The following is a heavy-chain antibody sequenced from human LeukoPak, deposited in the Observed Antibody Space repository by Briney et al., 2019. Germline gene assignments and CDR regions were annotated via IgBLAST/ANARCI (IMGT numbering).Heavy chain of an antibody. CDR2: IRYDGSNK. CDR1: GFTFSIYG. D-gene: IGHD6-19*01. V-gene: IGHV3-30*02. J-gene: IGHJ4*02. CDR3: AKGRRSSGLGGFDY. Sequence: GGSLRLSCAASGFTFSIYGMHWVRQAPGKGLEWVAFIRYDGSNKYYADSVKGRFTISRDNSKNTLYLQMNSLRAEDTALYYCAKGRRSSGLGGFDYWGQGTLVTVSS.